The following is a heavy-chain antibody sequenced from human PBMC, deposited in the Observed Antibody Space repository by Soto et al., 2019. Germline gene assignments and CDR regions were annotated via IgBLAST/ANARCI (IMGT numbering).Heavy chain of an antibody. D-gene: IGHD4-4*01. CDR3: ARQMTTLTPSDS. Sequence: SETLSLTCTVSGGSISSGDYYWSWIRQPPGKGLEWIGYIYYSGSTYYNPSLKSRVAISVDTSKNQFSRKLSSGTDADTAVYYGARQMTTLTPSDSWGQGTLVTVSS. V-gene: IGHV4-39*01. CDR1: GGSISSGDYY. J-gene: IGHJ5*01. CDR2: IYYSGST.